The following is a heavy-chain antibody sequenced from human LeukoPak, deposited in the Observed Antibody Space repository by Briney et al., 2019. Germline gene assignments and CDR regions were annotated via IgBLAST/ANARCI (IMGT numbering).Heavy chain of an antibody. CDR1: GFTFRSDW. Sequence: TGGSLRLSCAASGFTFRSDWMSWVRQAPGKGLERVASIRQDGSEKYYVDSVKGRFTISRDNAKNSLHLQMNSLRAEDTALYYCARHNPLWGYWGQGTLVTVSS. D-gene: IGHD1-14*01. CDR3: ARHNPLWGY. CDR2: IRQDGSEK. V-gene: IGHV3-7*04. J-gene: IGHJ4*02.